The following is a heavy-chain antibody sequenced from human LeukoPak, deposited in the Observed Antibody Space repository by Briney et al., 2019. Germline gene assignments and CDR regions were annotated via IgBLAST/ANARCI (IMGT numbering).Heavy chain of an antibody. J-gene: IGHJ6*02. CDR2: TYYRSKWYN. CDR3: ARAREYSYGYDNYYYGMDV. D-gene: IGHD5-18*01. Sequence: SQTLSLTCAISGDSVSSNSAAWNWIRQSPSRGLEWLGRTYYRSKWYNDYAVSVKSRITINPDTSKNQFSLQLNSVTPEDTAVYYCARAREYSYGYDNYYYGMDVWGQGTTSPSP. V-gene: IGHV6-1*01. CDR1: GDSVSSNSAA.